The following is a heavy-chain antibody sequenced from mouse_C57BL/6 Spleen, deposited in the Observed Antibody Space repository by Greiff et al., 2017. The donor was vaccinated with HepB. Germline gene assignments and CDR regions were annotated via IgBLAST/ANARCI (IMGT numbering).Heavy chain of an antibody. Sequence: QVQLKESGPGLVAPSQSLSITCTVSGFSLTSYGVHWVRQPPGKGLEWLVVIWSDGSTTYNSALKSRLSISKDNSKSQVFLKRNSLQTDDTAMYYCARESLYDYDEVLFAYWGQGTLVTVSA. CDR1: GFSLTSYG. V-gene: IGHV2-6*03. J-gene: IGHJ3*01. CDR3: ARESLYDYDEVLFAY. CDR2: IWSDGST. D-gene: IGHD2-4*01.